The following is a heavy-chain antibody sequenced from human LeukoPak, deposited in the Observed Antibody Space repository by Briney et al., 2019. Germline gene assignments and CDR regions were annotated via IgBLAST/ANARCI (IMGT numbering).Heavy chain of an antibody. CDR2: IKQDGSEK. D-gene: IGHD6-19*01. V-gene: IGHV3-7*01. CDR1: GFTFSSYW. CDR3: ARVKIVYSSPPVLFDY. Sequence: GGSLRLSCAASGFTFSSYWMSWVRQAPGKGLEWVANIKQDGSEKYYVDSVKGRFTISRDNAKNSLYLQMNSLRAEDTAVYYCARVKIVYSSPPVLFDYWGQGTLVTVSS. J-gene: IGHJ4*02.